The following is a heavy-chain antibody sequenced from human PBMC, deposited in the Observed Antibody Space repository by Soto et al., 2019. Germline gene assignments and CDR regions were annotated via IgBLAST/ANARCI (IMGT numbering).Heavy chain of an antibody. CDR3: ASPYGSGSYYSPEYYYYRMDV. V-gene: IGHV1-2*02. CDR1: GYTFSDYY. Sequence: GASVKVSCKASGYTFSDYYIHWVRQAPGQGLEWMGWINPNSGGTNSAEQFQDRVTMTRDTSISTAHMELRRLRSDDTAVYYCASPYGSGSYYSPEYYYYRMDVWGQGTTVTVSS. CDR2: INPNSGGT. J-gene: IGHJ6*02. D-gene: IGHD3-10*01.